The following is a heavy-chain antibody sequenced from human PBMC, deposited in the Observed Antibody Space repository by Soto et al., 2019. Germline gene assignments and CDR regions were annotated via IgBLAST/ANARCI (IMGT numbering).Heavy chain of an antibody. CDR1: GGSISGYH. Sequence: SETLSLTCTVSGGSISGYHWSWIRQPPGRGLEWIGYIYDTGKTNYNPSLKSRVTISLDTSKNQFSLKVSSVTAADTAVYYCARVMTGVATTSDYWGQGTLVTVSS. CDR3: ARVMTGVATTSDY. D-gene: IGHD5-12*01. J-gene: IGHJ4*02. V-gene: IGHV4-59*01. CDR2: IYDTGKT.